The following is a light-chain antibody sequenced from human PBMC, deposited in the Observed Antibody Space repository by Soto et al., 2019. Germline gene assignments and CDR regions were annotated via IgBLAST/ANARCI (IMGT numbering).Light chain of an antibody. CDR2: EVS. Sequence: QSVLTQPRSVSGSPGQSVTISCTGTSSDVGSYKDVSWYQHHPGKVPKLIIYEVSNRPSGVSDRFSGSKSGNKASLIISNLEAEDESDYYCGSYTSTDTPFVFGTGTKVTVL. CDR1: SSDVGSYKD. J-gene: IGLJ1*01. CDR3: GSYTSTDTPFV. V-gene: IGLV2-11*01.